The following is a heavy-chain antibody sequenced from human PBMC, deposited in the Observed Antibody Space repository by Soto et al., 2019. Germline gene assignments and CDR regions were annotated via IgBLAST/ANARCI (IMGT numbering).Heavy chain of an antibody. J-gene: IGHJ4*02. CDR1: GFTLSNIG. Sequence: QVQLVESGGGVVQPGTSLRLACAASGFTLSNIGMQWVRQAPGKGLEWVAVISAGGNTKYYADSVKGRFTISRDNSKNTLFLQMNSLRTEDTAVYYCAKESGGERYAASFDLWGQGTLVTVSA. V-gene: IGHV3-30*18. D-gene: IGHD2-21*01. CDR3: AKESGGERYAASFDL. CDR2: ISAGGNTK.